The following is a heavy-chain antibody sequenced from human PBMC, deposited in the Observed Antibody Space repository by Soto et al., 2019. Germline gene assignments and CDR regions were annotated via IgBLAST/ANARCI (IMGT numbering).Heavy chain of an antibody. CDR2: ISGSGAST. D-gene: IGHD3-10*01. Sequence: EVQLVESGGGLGQPGGSLRLSCAASGFTFSNYAMSWVRQAPGKGLEWVSAISGSGASTYHADSVKGRFTISRDNFKNTLYLQMNSLRAEDTAVYYCAKQVMTNYYASGSYIDYWGQGTLVTVSS. J-gene: IGHJ4*02. CDR3: AKQVMTNYYASGSYIDY. V-gene: IGHV3-23*04. CDR1: GFTFSNYA.